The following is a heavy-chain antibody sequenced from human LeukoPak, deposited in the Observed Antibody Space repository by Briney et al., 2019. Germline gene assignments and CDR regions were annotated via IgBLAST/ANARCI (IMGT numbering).Heavy chain of an antibody. Sequence: ASVKVSCKASGYTFTGYYMHWVRQAPGQGLEWMGWINPNSGGTNYAQKFQGRVTMTRDTSISTAYMELSRLRSDDTAVYYCASRGAYGSGSSILWDFWGQGTLVTVSS. CDR3: ASRGAYGSGSSILWDF. CDR2: INPNSGGT. CDR1: GYTFTGYY. V-gene: IGHV1-2*02. J-gene: IGHJ4*02. D-gene: IGHD3-10*01.